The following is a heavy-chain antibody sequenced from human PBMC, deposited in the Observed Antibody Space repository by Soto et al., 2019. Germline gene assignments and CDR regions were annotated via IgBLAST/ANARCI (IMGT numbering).Heavy chain of an antibody. CDR1: GFTFSSYV. V-gene: IGHV3-23*01. D-gene: IGHD3-10*01. J-gene: IGHJ4*02. CDR2: ISGSGGST. CDR3: AKDTAWFGERPDY. Sequence: EVQLLESGGGLVQPGGSLRLSCAASGFTFSSYVMSWVRQAPGKGLEWVSAISGSGGSTYYADSVKGRFTISRDNSKNTLYLQMNSLRAEDTAVYYCAKDTAWFGERPDYWGQGTLVTVSS.